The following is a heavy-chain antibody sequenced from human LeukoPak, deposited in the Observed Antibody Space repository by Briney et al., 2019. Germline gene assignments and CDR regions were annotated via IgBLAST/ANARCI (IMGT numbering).Heavy chain of an antibody. V-gene: IGHV3-7*03. Sequence: GGSLRLSCAASGFTFSSYWMSWVRQAPGKGLEWVANMNRDGSEKNYVDSIKGRFTISRDNAANSLYLQMNSLRAEDTALYYFAKDITYSSSNYFDYWGQGTLVTVSS. J-gene: IGHJ4*02. D-gene: IGHD6-6*01. CDR2: MNRDGSEK. CDR3: AKDITYSSSNYFDY. CDR1: GFTFSSYW.